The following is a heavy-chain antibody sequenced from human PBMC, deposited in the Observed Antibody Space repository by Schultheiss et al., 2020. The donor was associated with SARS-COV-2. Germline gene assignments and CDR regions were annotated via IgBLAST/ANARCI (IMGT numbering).Heavy chain of an antibody. CDR2: IDIASSFT. Sequence: GGSLRLSCAASGFTFSSYAMAWIRKAPGKGLEWISYIDIASSFTVYADSVKGRFTIYRDNTKNTLYLQMNSLRAEDTAVYYCVSTSQRDVWGKGTTVTVSS. J-gene: IGHJ6*04. D-gene: IGHD5/OR15-5a*01. CDR1: GFTFSSYA. CDR3: VSTSQRDV. V-gene: IGHV3-21*05.